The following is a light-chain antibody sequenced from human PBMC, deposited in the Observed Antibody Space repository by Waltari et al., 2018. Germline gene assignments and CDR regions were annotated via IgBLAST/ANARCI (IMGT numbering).Light chain of an antibody. V-gene: IGKV3-20*01. CDR2: GAS. Sequence: EIVLTQSPGTLSLSSGERTTLSCRASQSVNNNYLAWYQQKPGQAPRLPIYGASSRATGIPDRFSGSGSGTDFTLTISRLEPEDFAVYYCHQYGSSPTFGQGTKVEIK. J-gene: IGKJ1*01. CDR3: HQYGSSPT. CDR1: QSVNNNY.